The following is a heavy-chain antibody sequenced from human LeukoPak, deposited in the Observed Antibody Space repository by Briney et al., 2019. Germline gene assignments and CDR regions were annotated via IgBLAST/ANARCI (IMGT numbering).Heavy chain of an antibody. V-gene: IGHV3-74*01. J-gene: IGHJ4*02. CDR2: ISSDGSST. D-gene: IGHD2-15*01. CDR3: ARDYCSAGSCVGLDY. CDR1: GFTFSSYW. Sequence: GGSLRLSCAASGFTFSSYWMHWVRQAPGKGLLWVSRISSDGSSTTYADSVEGRFTISRDNAKSTLYLQMSSLRAEDTAVYYCARDYCSAGSCVGLDYWGQGTQVTVSS.